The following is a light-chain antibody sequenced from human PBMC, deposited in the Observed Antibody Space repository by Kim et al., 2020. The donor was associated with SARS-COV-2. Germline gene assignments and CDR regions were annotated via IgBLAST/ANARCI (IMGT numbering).Light chain of an antibody. CDR2: YDS. J-gene: IGLJ3*02. CDR1: NIGSKS. Sequence: SYELTQPPSVSVAPGKTARITCGGNNIGSKSVHWYQQKPGQAPMLVIFYDSDRPSGIPERFSGSNSGNTATLTISRVEAGDEADYYCQVWDTTNNQGVFGGGTKLTVL. V-gene: IGLV3-21*04. CDR3: QVWDTTNNQGV.